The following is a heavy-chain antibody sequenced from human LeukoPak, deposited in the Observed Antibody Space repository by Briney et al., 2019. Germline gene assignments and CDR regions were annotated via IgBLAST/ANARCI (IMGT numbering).Heavy chain of an antibody. Sequence: PGGSLRLSCAASGFTFDDYAMHWVRQAPGKGLEWVSGISWNSGSIGYADSVKGRFTISRDNAKNSLYLQMNSLRAEDTALYYCAKGLFPAPMTTVTTPLDYWSQGTLVTVSS. CDR3: AKGLFPAPMTTVTTPLDY. CDR1: GFTFDDYA. D-gene: IGHD4-17*01. V-gene: IGHV3-9*01. CDR2: ISWNSGSI. J-gene: IGHJ4*02.